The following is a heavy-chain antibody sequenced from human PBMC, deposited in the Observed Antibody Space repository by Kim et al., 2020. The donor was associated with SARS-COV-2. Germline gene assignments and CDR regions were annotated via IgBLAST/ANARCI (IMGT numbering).Heavy chain of an antibody. V-gene: IGHV5-51*01. CDR1: GFTFTHYR. J-gene: IGHJ6*02. Sequence: GESLKISCKGSGFTFTHYRIAWVRQMPGKRLEWLGIIFPGVYVTIYSPSFRGQVSISADQPISTAYLQWDSLKAADSAMYYCARRVTAATGNYGMDVWGQGTTVSVSS. CDR2: IFPGVYVT. CDR3: ARRVTAATGNYGMDV. D-gene: IGHD2-21*02.